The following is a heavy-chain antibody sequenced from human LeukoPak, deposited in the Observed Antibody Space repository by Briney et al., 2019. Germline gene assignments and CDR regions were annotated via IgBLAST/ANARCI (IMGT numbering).Heavy chain of an antibody. Sequence: PGRSLRLSCAASGFTFDDYATHWVRQAPGKGLEWVSGISWNSGSIGYADSVKGRFTISRDNAKNSLFLQMNSLRAEDTAVYYCVTAPTRTYSVYWGQGTLVTVSS. V-gene: IGHV3-9*01. J-gene: IGHJ4*02. D-gene: IGHD1-1*01. CDR2: ISWNSGSI. CDR3: VTAPTRTYSVY. CDR1: GFTFDDYA.